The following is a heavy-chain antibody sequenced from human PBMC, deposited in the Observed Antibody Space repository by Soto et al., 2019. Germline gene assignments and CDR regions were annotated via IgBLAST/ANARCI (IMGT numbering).Heavy chain of an antibody. Sequence: PGGSLRLSCAASGFTFSSYSMNWVRQAPGKGLEWVSSISSSSYIYYADSVKGRFTISRDNAKNSLYLQMNSLRAEDTAVYYCARAPRGLGYCSGGSCYTFDYWGQGTLVTVSS. CDR3: ARAPRGLGYCSGGSCYTFDY. CDR2: ISSSSYI. J-gene: IGHJ4*02. D-gene: IGHD2-15*01. V-gene: IGHV3-21*01. CDR1: GFTFSSYS.